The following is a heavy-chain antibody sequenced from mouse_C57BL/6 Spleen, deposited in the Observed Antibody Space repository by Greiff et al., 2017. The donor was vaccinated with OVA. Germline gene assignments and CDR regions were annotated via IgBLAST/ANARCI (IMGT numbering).Heavy chain of an antibody. Sequence: VQLQQPGAELVRPGSSVKLSCKASGYTFTSYWMDWVKQRPGQGLEWIGNIYPSDSETHYNQKFKDKATLTVDKSSSTAYMQLSSLTSEDSAVYYCARGITVVATDWYFDGWGTGTTVTVSS. V-gene: IGHV1-61*01. CDR3: ARGITVVATDWYFDG. CDR2: IYPSDSET. D-gene: IGHD1-1*01. CDR1: GYTFTSYW. J-gene: IGHJ1*03.